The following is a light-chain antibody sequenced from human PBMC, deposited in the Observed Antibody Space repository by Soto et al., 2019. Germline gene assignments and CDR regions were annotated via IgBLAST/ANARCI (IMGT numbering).Light chain of an antibody. V-gene: IGLV2-23*02. CDR1: SSDVGSYNL. CDR3: CSYAGSSTYV. Sequence: QSALTXPASVSESPGQSITISCNGTSSDVGSYNLVSWYQQHPGKAPKLMIYEVSKRPSGVSNRFSGSKSGNTASLTISGLQAEDEADYYCCSYAGSSTYVFGTGTKVT. J-gene: IGLJ1*01. CDR2: EVS.